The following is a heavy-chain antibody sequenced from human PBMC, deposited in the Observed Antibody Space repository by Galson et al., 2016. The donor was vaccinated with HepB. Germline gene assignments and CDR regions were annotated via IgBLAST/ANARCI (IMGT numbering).Heavy chain of an antibody. CDR3: ARLGGDYDFWRGYYSPRFFDY. CDR1: GFTFRNAW. V-gene: IGHV3-15*01. CDR2: IKTKTLHGTT. D-gene: IGHD3-3*01. Sequence: SLRLSCAASGFTFRNAWMSWVRQAPGKGLEWVGHIKTKTLHGTTDYASPLKGRFTISRDDSKNTLYLQMNSLRAEDTAVYYCARLGGDYDFWRGYYSPRFFDYWGQGTLVTVSS. J-gene: IGHJ4*02.